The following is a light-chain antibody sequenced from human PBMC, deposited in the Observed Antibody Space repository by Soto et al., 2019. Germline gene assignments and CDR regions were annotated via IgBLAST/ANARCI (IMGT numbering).Light chain of an antibody. CDR1: SSNIGAGYD. CDR3: QSYDSSLSGWV. Sequence: QPVLTQPPSVSGAPGQRVTISCTGSSSNIGAGYDVHWYQQLPGTAPKLLIYGNSNRPSGVPDRFSGSKSGTSASLAITGLQAEGEADYYCQSYDSSLSGWVFGTGTKVTVL. CDR2: GNS. J-gene: IGLJ1*01. V-gene: IGLV1-40*01.